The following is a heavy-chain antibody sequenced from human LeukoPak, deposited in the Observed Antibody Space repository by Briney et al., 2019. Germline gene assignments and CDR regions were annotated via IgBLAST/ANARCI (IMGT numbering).Heavy chain of an antibody. V-gene: IGHV7-4-1*02. Sequence: ASVKVSCKASGYTFTSYGISWVRRAPGQGLEWMGWINTNTGNPTYAQGFTGRFVFSLDTSVSTAYLQISSLKAEDTAVYYCARETVYNWNDGGFDPWGQGTLVTVSS. CDR3: ARETVYNWNDGGFDP. CDR2: INTNTGNP. CDR1: GYTFTSYG. D-gene: IGHD1-1*01. J-gene: IGHJ5*02.